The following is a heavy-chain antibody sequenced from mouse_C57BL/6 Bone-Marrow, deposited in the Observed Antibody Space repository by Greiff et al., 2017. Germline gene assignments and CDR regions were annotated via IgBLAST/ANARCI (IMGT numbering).Heavy chain of an antibody. CDR1: GYTFTGYW. J-gene: IGHJ2*01. CDR3: ASPTNGYYFDY. Sequence: QVQLQQSGAELMKPGASVKLSCKATGYTFTGYWIEWVKQRPGHGLEWIGEILPGSGSTTYNEKFKGKATFTADTSSSTAYMQLSSLTTEDSAIYYCASPTNGYYFDYWGQGTTLTVSS. V-gene: IGHV1-9*01. D-gene: IGHD6-1*01. CDR2: ILPGSGST.